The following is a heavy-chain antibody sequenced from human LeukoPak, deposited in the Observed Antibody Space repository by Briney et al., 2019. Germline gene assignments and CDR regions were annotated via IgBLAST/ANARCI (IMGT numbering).Heavy chain of an antibody. V-gene: IGHV3-21*01. CDR3: ARVRYFDWFPDAFDI. J-gene: IGHJ3*02. Sequence: PGGSLRLSCAASGFTFSSYSMNWVRQAPGKGLEWVSSISSSSSYIYYADSVKGRFTISRDNAKNSLYLQMNSLRAEDTAVYYCARVRYFDWFPDAFDIWGQGTWSPSLQ. CDR2: ISSSSSYI. CDR1: GFTFSSYS. D-gene: IGHD3-9*01.